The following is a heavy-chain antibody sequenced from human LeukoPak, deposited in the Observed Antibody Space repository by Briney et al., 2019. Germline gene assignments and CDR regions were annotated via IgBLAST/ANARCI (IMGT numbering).Heavy chain of an antibody. CDR3: ARLRSGYYDMDV. CDR1: GGTFSSYA. J-gene: IGHJ6*03. CDR2: IIPIFGTV. Sequence: GASVKVSCKASGGTFSSYAISWVRQAPGQGLEWMGGIIPIFGTVNYAQKFQGRVTITTDESTSTAYMELSSLRSEDTAVYYCARLRSGYYDMDVWGKGTTVTVSS. V-gene: IGHV1-69*05.